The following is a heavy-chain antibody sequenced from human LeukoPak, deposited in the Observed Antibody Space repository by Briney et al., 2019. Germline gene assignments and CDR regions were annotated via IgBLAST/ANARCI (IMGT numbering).Heavy chain of an antibody. CDR3: TRDGEGASHY. D-gene: IGHD3-10*01. CDR2: TKPDEREK. V-gene: IGHV3-7*03. J-gene: IGHJ4*02. Sequence: GGSLRLSCVGSGFSFSNYWMGWIRQAPGKGLEWVANTKPDEREKYYVDSVKGRFTISRDNAKNSLYLQMNSLGVDDTAVYYCTRDGEGASHYWGQGTLVTASS. CDR1: GFSFSNYW.